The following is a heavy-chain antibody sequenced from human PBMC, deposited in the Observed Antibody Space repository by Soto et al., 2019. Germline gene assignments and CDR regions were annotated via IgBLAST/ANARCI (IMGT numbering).Heavy chain of an antibody. CDR2: IFYTGNT. Sequence: QVQLQESGPGLVKPSETLSLTCTVSGDSINGYYWNWLRQPPGKRLGWIGHIFYTGNTNYNPSLKGRVSISLDASQNQFSLRLTSLTVADAAVFYCARSPSASSTSGTTFDSWGQGTLVTVST. V-gene: IGHV4-59*13. CDR1: GDSINGYY. CDR3: ARSPSASSTSGTTFDS. D-gene: IGHD1-7*01. J-gene: IGHJ4*02.